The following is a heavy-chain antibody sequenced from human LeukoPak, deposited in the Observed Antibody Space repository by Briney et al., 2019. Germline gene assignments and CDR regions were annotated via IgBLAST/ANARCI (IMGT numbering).Heavy chain of an antibody. J-gene: IGHJ4*02. CDR3: AKNSEGYCSSTSCYPAFDY. CDR1: GFTFSSYA. Sequence: GGSLRLPCAASGFTFSSYAMSWVRQAPGKGLEWVSAISGSGGSTYYADSVKGRFTISRDNSKNTLYLQMNSLRAEDTAVYYCAKNSEGYCSSTSCYPAFDYWGQGTLVTVSS. CDR2: ISGSGGST. D-gene: IGHD2-2*01. V-gene: IGHV3-23*01.